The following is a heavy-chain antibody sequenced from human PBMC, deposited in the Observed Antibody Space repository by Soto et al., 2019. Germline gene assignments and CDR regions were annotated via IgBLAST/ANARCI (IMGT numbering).Heavy chain of an antibody. J-gene: IGHJ4*02. Sequence: EVQLVESGGGLVQPGGSLRIFCGASGFTFSTYWMYWVRQAPGKGLVWVSRINGDGSKTSDADSVKGRFTISRDNAKNTLYLQMNSLRAEDTALYYCARGQDCSGGTCYSAPDYWGQGTLFTVSS. D-gene: IGHD2-15*01. CDR1: GFTFSTYW. CDR3: ARGQDCSGGTCYSAPDY. V-gene: IGHV3-74*01. CDR2: INGDGSKT.